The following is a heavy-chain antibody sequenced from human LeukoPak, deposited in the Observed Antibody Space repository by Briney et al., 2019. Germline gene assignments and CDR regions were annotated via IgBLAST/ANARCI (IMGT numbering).Heavy chain of an antibody. J-gene: IGHJ4*02. V-gene: IGHV3-30*03. CDR1: GSTLTSFC. CDR2: ISDEGSNT. D-gene: IGHD3-9*01. CDR3: ATDLRASYYDSLNDYYPQGFDY. Sequence: GRSLTLSCAASGSTLTSFCMHWVRQAPGKGLEWVGGISDEGSNTYYADSVKGRITITKDKSKNTTYLQTNSLRAEDPAVHYCATDLRASYYDSLNDYYPQGFDYWGQGTLVTVYS.